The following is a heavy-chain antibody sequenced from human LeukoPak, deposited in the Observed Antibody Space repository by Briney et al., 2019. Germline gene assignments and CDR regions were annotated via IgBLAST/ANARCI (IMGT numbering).Heavy chain of an antibody. D-gene: IGHD3-22*01. J-gene: IGHJ6*02. CDR3: AREATMTIVVTTGGMDV. V-gene: IGHV1-2*02. Sequence: ASVKVSCTASGYTFTAYYMHWVRQAPGQGLEWMGWINPNSGGTNYAQNFQGRVTMTRDTSISTAYMELSRLRSDDAAVYYCAREATMTIVVTTGGMDVWGQGTTVSVSS. CDR2: INPNSGGT. CDR1: GYTFTAYY.